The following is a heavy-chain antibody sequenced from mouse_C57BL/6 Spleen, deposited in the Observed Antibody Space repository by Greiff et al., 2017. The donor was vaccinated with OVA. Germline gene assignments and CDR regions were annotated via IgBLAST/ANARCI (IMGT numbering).Heavy chain of an antibody. V-gene: IGHV1-69*01. CDR2: IDPSDSYT. CDR1: GYTFTSYW. Sequence: QVQLQQPGAELVMPGASVKLSCKASGYTFTSYWMHWVKQRPGQGLEWIGEIDPSDSYTNYNQKFKGKSTLTVDKSSSTAYMQLSSLTSEDSAVYYGARSGMIVTSYFDDWGKGTTLTVSS. J-gene: IGHJ2*01. D-gene: IGHD2-3*01. CDR3: ARSGMIVTSYFDD.